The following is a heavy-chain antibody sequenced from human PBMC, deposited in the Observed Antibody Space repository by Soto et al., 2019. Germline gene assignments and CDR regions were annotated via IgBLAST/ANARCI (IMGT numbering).Heavy chain of an antibody. D-gene: IGHD2-15*01. J-gene: IGHJ6*02. CDR3: ARELWGYCSGDSCYSPRKFNYYGLDV. Sequence: SLRLSCAASGFTFSDNYMSWIRQAPGKGLEWVSYISSSGSTIYYADSVEGRFTVSRDNAKNSLDLQMNSLRAEDTAVYYCARELWGYCSGDSCYSPRKFNYYGLDVWGQGTTVTVSS. CDR2: ISSSGSTI. V-gene: IGHV3-11*01. CDR1: GFTFSDNY.